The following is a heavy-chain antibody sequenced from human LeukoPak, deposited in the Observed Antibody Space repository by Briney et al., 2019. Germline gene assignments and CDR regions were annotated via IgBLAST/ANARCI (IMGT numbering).Heavy chain of an antibody. V-gene: IGHV3-21*01. CDR2: ISSSSSYI. CDR3: ARDYYDSSGYYTLGLDY. D-gene: IGHD3-22*01. CDR1: GFTFSSYS. Sequence: PGGSLRLSCAASGFTFSSYSMNWVRQAPGKGLEWVSSISSSSSYIYYADSVKGRFTISRDNAKNSLYLQMNSLRAKDTAVYYCARDYYDSSGYYTLGLDYWGQGTLVTVSS. J-gene: IGHJ4*02.